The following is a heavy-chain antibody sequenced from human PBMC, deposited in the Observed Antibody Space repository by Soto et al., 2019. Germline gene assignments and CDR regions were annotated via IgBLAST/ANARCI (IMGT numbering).Heavy chain of an antibody. D-gene: IGHD2-15*01. J-gene: IGHJ4*02. CDR2: IKQDGSEK. V-gene: IGHV3-7*01. CDR1: GFTFSSYW. Sequence: EVQLVESGGGLVQPGGSLRLSCAASGFTFSSYWMSWVRQAPGKGLEWVAHIKQDGSEKYYVDSVKGRFTISRDNAKNSLYLQMNSLSAEDTAVYYCAKDCYCSCGPCKPPCDFWGQGTLVTVSS. CDR3: AKDCYCSCGPCKPPCDF.